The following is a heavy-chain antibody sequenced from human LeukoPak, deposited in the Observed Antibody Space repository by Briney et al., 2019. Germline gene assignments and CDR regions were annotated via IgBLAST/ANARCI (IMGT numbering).Heavy chain of an antibody. D-gene: IGHD2-15*01. J-gene: IGHJ3*02. CDR3: ARHIDSHDAFDI. V-gene: IGHV1-69*13. CDR1: GYTFTGYY. CDR2: IIPIFGTA. Sequence: SVKVSCKASGYTFTGYYMHWVRQAPGQGLEWMGGIIPIFGTANYAQKFQGRVTITADESTSTAYMELSSLRSEDTAVYYCARHIDSHDAFDIWGQGTMVTVSS.